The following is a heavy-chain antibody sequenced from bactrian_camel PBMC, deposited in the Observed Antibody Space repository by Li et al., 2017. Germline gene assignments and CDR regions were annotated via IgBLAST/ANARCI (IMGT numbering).Heavy chain of an antibody. CDR2: IERRGGRT. CDR1: GFTFTTYD. J-gene: IGHJ4*01. V-gene: IGHV3S40*01. Sequence: VQLVESGGGLVQPGGSLRLSCAASGFTFTTYDMTWVRQAPGLGLEWMSRIERRGGRTYYADSVKGRFTISRDNAKNTLYLQVNSLKTEDTAVYYCTAEGPTALSCNYCSGYWGQGTQVTVS. CDR3: TAEGPTALSCNYCSGY. D-gene: IGHD2*01.